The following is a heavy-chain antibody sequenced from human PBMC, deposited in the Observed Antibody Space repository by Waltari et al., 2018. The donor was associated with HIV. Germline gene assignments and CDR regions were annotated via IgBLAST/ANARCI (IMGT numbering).Heavy chain of an antibody. CDR2: VYHSGNT. CDR1: GGSISSANW. J-gene: IGHJ6*03. V-gene: IGHV4-4*02. CDR3: ARGGGDFYYDMDV. Sequence: QVQLQESGPRLVKQSGTLSLTCAVSGGSISSANWWSWVRQPPGKGLEWRGEVYHSGNTTYNPSLKSRVTISVAKSKNQFSLKLTSVTAADTAVYYCARGGGDFYYDMDVWGRGTTVTISS. D-gene: IGHD3-10*01.